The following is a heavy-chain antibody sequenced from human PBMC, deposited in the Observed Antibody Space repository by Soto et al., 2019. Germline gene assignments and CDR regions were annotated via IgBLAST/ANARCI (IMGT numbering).Heavy chain of an antibody. CDR1: GYTLISYA. D-gene: IGHD4-4*01. V-gene: IGHV1-3*01. Sequence: QVQLVQSGAEVKKPGASVKVSCKASGYTLISYAMHWVRQAPGQRLEWMGWINAGNGDTKYSQQFQGRVTITRDTSASPVYMELGSLRSDDKAVYSCARGCNYSVDYWGQGTLVTVSS. J-gene: IGHJ4*02. CDR2: INAGNGDT. CDR3: ARGCNYSVDY.